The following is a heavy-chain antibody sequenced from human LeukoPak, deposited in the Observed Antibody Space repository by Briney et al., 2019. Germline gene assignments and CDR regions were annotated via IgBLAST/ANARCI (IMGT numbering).Heavy chain of an antibody. V-gene: IGHV3-30*18. Sequence: PGGSLRLSCAASGFTFSSYGVHWVRQAPGKGLEWVAVISYDGSNKYYADSVKGRFTISRDNSRNTLYLQMNSLRAEDTAVYYCAKDSGYSYGYYFDYWGQGTLVTVSS. CDR1: GFTFSSYG. CDR2: ISYDGSNK. D-gene: IGHD5-18*01. J-gene: IGHJ4*02. CDR3: AKDSGYSYGYYFDY.